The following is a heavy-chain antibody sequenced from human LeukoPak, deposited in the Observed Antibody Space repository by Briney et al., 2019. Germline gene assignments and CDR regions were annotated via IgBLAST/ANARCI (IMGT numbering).Heavy chain of an antibody. CDR2: INHSGST. CDR3: ARDRSRLYAFDI. J-gene: IGHJ3*02. D-gene: IGHD3-3*01. CDR1: GGSFSGYY. Sequence: KPSETLSLTCAVYGGSFSGYYWSWIRQPPGKGLEWIGEINHSGSTNYNPSLKSRVTISVDTSKNQFSLKLSSVTAADTAVYYCARDRSRLYAFDIWGQGTMVTVSS. V-gene: IGHV4-34*01.